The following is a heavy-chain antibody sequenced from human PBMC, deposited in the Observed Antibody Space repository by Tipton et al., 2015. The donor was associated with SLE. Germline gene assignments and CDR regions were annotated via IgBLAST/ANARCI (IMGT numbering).Heavy chain of an antibody. CDR2: IIPILGTA. Sequence: QSGAEVKKPGSSVKVSCKASGGTFSTYGLTWVRQAPGQGLEWMGGIIPILGTADYARNFQGRVTITTDESTTTAYMELSSLRSEDTAVYYCASDSSSDEGYDYWGQGTLVTVSS. CDR3: ASDSSSDEGYDY. J-gene: IGHJ4*02. D-gene: IGHD6-6*01. V-gene: IGHV1-69*05. CDR1: GGTFSTYG.